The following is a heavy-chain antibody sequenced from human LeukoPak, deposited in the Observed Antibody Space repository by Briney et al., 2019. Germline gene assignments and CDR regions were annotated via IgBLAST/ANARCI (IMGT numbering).Heavy chain of an antibody. V-gene: IGHV3-48*02. D-gene: IGHD2-21*02. CDR1: GFTFSSYS. CDR3: AKSDTYRFDY. CDR2: ISSSSSII. J-gene: IGHJ4*02. Sequence: PGGPLRLSCAASGFTFSSYSMNWVRQAPGKGLEWLSYISSSSSIIYYADSVKGRFTISRDNAKNSLYLQMNSLRDEDTAVYYCAKSDTYRFDYWGQGTLVTVSS.